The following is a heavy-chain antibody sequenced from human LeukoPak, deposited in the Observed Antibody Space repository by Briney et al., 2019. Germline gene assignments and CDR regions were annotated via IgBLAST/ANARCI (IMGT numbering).Heavy chain of an antibody. V-gene: IGHV3-23*01. CDR3: AKPGYCDGSSCSFFFGMDV. CDR1: GFTFSSYA. CDR2: ISGTTTST. Sequence: GGSLRLSCAVSGFTFSSYAMTWVRQAPGKGLEWVSTISGTTTSTYYADSVKGRFTISRDNSKDTLYLQMNSLRAEDTAVYYYAKPGYCDGSSCSFFFGMDVWGQGTTVTVSS. D-gene: IGHD2-2*01. J-gene: IGHJ6*02.